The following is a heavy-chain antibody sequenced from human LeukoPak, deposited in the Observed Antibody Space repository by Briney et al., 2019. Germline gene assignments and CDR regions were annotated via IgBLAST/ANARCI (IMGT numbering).Heavy chain of an antibody. J-gene: IGHJ2*01. Sequence: SETLSLTCTVSGGSISSSSYYWGWIRQPPGKGLEWIGSIYYSGSTYYNPSPKSRVTISVDTSKNQFSLKLSSVTAADTAVYYCARHVKDYDILTGYYKPKAPYWYFDLWGRGTLVTVSS. V-gene: IGHV4-39*01. CDR2: IYYSGST. D-gene: IGHD3-9*01. CDR1: GGSISSSSYY. CDR3: ARHVKDYDILTGYYKPKAPYWYFDL.